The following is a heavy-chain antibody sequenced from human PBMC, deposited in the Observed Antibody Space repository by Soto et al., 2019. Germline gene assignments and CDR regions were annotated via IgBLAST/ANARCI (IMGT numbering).Heavy chain of an antibody. CDR3: ARHLDNSRPPCDY. Sequence: GESLKISCKASGYSFTNSWIIWVRQMPVKGLECMGSIDARYSYTSYSPSFQGQVTIWSYNSSSTAYLQLISVKASETAMYSCARHLDNSRPPCDYWGQGTLVTVSS. J-gene: IGHJ4*02. CDR2: IDARYSYT. V-gene: IGHV5-10-1*04. CDR1: GYSFTNSW. D-gene: IGHD1-20*01.